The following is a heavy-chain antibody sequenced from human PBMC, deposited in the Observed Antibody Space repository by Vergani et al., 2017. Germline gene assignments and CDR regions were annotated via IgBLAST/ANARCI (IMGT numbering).Heavy chain of an antibody. J-gene: IGHJ4*02. CDR1: GFTFSSYA. D-gene: IGHD3-22*01. CDR2: ISGSGGST. CDR3: AKDRQYRFPYDSSGYGSFDY. V-gene: IGHV3-23*04. Sequence: VQLVESGGGVVQPGRSLRLSCAASGFTFSSYAMSWVRQAPGKGLEWVSAISGSGGSTYYADSVKGRFTISRDNSKNTLYLQMNSLRAEDTAVYYCAKDRQYRFPYDSSGYGSFDYWGQGTLVTVSS.